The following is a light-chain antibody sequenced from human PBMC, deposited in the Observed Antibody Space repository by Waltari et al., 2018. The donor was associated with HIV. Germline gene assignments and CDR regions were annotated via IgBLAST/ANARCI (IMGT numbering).Light chain of an antibody. Sequence: EIVLTQSPGTLSLSPGERATLSCRASQSISSYSLAWYQQKPGQATRLLIYGASTRATGIPDRFSGSGSGTDFTLTITRLEPEDFAVYYCQQYGNSPITFGQGTRLELK. J-gene: IGKJ5*01. CDR3: QQYGNSPIT. CDR1: QSISSYS. CDR2: GAS. V-gene: IGKV3-20*01.